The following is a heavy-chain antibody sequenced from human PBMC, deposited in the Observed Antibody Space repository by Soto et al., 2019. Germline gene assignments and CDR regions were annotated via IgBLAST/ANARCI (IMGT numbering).Heavy chain of an antibody. Sequence: SETLSLTCTVSGGSIRSYCWSWIRQPPGKGLEWIGYIYYSGSTNYNPSLKSRVTISVDTSKNQFSLKLSSVTAADTAVYYCVRRYRSCSDYWGQGLLVRVSS. D-gene: IGHD2-2*01. CDR2: IYYSGST. J-gene: IGHJ4*02. CDR1: GGSIRSYC. CDR3: VRRYRSCSDY. V-gene: IGHV4-59*08.